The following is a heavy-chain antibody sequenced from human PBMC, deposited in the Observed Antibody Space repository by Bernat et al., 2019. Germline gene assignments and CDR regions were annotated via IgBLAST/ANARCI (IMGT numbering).Heavy chain of an antibody. Sequence: EVQLLESGGGLVQPGGSLRLFCTASGFTFSTYAMTWVRQAPGKGLEWVSYISSSDNTVYYADSVKGRFTISRDNAKNSLYLQMNSLRVEDTAVYSCARGPGQNWYFDLWGRGTLVTVSS. CDR1: GFTFSTYA. J-gene: IGHJ2*01. CDR3: ARGPGQNWYFDL. CDR2: ISSSDNTV. D-gene: IGHD7-27*01. V-gene: IGHV3-48*03.